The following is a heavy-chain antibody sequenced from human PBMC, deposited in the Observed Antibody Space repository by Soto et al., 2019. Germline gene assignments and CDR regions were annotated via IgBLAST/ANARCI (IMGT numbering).Heavy chain of an antibody. V-gene: IGHV3-30-3*01. CDR2: ISYDGNNN. Sequence: QVQLVESGGSVVQPGRSLRLSCAASGFTFSTYAMHWVRQAPGKGLEWVAVISYDGNNNYYADSVKGRFTISRDNSKNTLYLQMNSLRAEDTAVYYCAASEAGYSGYDYVSDYWGQGALVTVSS. J-gene: IGHJ4*02. CDR1: GFTFSTYA. CDR3: AASEAGYSGYDYVSDY. D-gene: IGHD5-12*01.